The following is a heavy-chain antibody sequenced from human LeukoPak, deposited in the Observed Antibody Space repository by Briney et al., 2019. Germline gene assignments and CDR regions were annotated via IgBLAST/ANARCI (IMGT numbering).Heavy chain of an antibody. V-gene: IGHV1-2*02. CDR2: INPNSGGT. CDR1: GYTFTGYY. J-gene: IGHJ6*03. CDR3: ARDLAGTTYGALYYYYYMDV. Sequence: GASVKVSCKASGYTFTGYYMHWVRQAPGQGLEWMGWINPNSGGTNYAQKFQGRVTMTRDTFISTAYMELSRLRSDDTAVYYCARDLAGTTYGALYYYYYMDVWGKGTTVTVSS. D-gene: IGHD1-1*01.